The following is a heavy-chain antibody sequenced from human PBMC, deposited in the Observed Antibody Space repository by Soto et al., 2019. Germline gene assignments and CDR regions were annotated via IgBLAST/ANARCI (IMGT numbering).Heavy chain of an antibody. V-gene: IGHV2-5*02. J-gene: IGHJ4*02. CDR3: AHRGIITGIDY. D-gene: IGHD1-20*01. CDR2: IYWDDDK. CDR1: GFSLSTSGVG. Sequence: QITLKESGPTLVKPTQTLTLTCTFSGFSLSTSGVGVGWIRQPPGKALEWLALIYWDDDKRYSPSLKSRLTXTXXTSKNQVVLTMTNMDPVDTATYYCAHRGIITGIDYWGQGTLVTVSS.